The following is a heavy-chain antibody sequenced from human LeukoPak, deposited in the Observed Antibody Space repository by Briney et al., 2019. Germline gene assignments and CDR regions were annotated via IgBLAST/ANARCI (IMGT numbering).Heavy chain of an antibody. CDR1: GGTFSSYA. CDR3: ARDYSSSWYFDP. J-gene: IGHJ4*02. D-gene: IGHD6-13*01. Sequence: ASVTVSCKASGGTFSSYAISWVRQAPGQGLGWMGGIIPIFGTANYAQKFQGRVTITADKSTSTAYMELSSLRSEDTAVYYCARDYSSSWYFDPWGQGTLVTASS. V-gene: IGHV1-69*06. CDR2: IIPIFGTA.